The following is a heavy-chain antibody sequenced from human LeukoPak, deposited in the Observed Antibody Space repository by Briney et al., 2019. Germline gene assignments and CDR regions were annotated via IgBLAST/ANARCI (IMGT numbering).Heavy chain of an antibody. V-gene: IGHV4-38-2*02. D-gene: IGHD2-15*01. CDR1: GYSISTVSY. CDR2: IYHSGSA. CDR3: ARYSRGHPNYFFDY. J-gene: IGHJ4*02. Sequence: SETLSLTCTASGYSISTVSYWGWFRQAPGKGLEWIANIYHSGSAYYIPSLKSRLTISIDASRSQFSLGLASVTAADTAVYYCARYSRGHPNYFFDYWGQGTLVTVSS.